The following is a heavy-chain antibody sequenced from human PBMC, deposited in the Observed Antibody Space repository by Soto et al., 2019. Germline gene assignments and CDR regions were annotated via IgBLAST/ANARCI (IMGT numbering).Heavy chain of an antibody. J-gene: IGHJ4*02. CDR1: GFAFRSYN. Sequence: GGSLRLSCAASGFAFRSYNMNWVRQAPGKGLEWVASISSGSSNIYYADSVKGRFTISRDNAKNSLFLQMDSLRAEDSAVYYCASATVVAATFDFWGQGTLVTVSS. D-gene: IGHD2-15*01. CDR2: ISSGSSNI. CDR3: ASATVVAATFDF. V-gene: IGHV3-21*01.